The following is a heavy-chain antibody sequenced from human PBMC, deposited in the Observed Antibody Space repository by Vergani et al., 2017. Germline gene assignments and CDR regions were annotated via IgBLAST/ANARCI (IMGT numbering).Heavy chain of an antibody. CDR2: IYRTGRT. CDR1: GFSIDNGYY. Sequence: QVQLQESGPGLVKPSETLSLTCAVSGFSIDNGYYWDWIRQPPGKGLEWIGSIYRTGRTHFYPSLKSRVTISVDTSNNHFSLRLNSLTAADTAVYHCARRSGIVYDIFSGTQYFFVFWGQGTLVTVAS. J-gene: IGHJ4*02. CDR3: ARRSGIVYDIFSGTQYFFVF. V-gene: IGHV4-38-2*01. D-gene: IGHD3-9*01.